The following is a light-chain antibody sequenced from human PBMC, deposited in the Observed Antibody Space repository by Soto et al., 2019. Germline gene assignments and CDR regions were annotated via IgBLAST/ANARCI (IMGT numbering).Light chain of an antibody. CDR3: QQYGSSPFT. V-gene: IGKV3-20*01. CDR1: QSIAASN. J-gene: IGKJ4*01. CDR2: VTS. Sequence: EIVLTQSPGTLYLSPGERATLSCRASQSIAASNLAWYQKTPGQAPRLLISVTSNRATGIPDRFSGSGSGTAFTLTISRLEPEDSAVYYRQQYGSSPFTFGGGTKVEIK.